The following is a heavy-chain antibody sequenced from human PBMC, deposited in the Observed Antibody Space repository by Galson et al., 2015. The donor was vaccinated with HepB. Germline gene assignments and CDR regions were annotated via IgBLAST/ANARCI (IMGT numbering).Heavy chain of an antibody. J-gene: IGHJ4*01. Sequence: SLRLSCAASGFTFSSYSMNWVRQAPGKGLEWVSYISSSSSTIYYADSVKGRFTISRDNAKNSLYLQMNSLRDEDTAVYYCARCATIRYCGWLSHFDNWGQGTLVTVSS. CDR3: ARCATIRYCGWLSHFDN. CDR2: ISSSSSTI. V-gene: IGHV3-48*02. D-gene: IGHD3-9*01. CDR1: GFTFSSYS.